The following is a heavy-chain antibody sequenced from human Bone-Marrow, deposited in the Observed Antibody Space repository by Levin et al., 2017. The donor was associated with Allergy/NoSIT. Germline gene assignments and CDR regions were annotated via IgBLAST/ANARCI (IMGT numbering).Heavy chain of an antibody. CDR1: GFVFSRNL. CDR3: AKDGVGAPHNFDH. Sequence: GGSLRLSCAASGFVFSRNLMHWVRQAPGKGLEWVALISYDGHYIKTADSVKGRFTISRDNSQSSLFLHLSGLTVEDTAVYYCAKDGVGAPHNFDHWGQGAQVTVST. J-gene: IGHJ4*02. CDR2: ISYDGHYI. D-gene: IGHD1-26*01. V-gene: IGHV3-30*18.